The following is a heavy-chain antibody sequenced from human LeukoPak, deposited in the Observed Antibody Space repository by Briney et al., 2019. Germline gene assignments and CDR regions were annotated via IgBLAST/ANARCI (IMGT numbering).Heavy chain of an antibody. Sequence: GGSLRLSCAASGFTFSNYAMHWVRQAPGKGLEWVSLISGDGGSTYYADPVKGRFTISRDNSKNSLYLQMNSLRIEDTALYHCAKSQGYCSSTSCRPYSTTWPFNYWGQGTLVTVAS. V-gene: IGHV3-43*02. D-gene: IGHD2-2*01. J-gene: IGHJ4*01. CDR3: AKSQGYCSSTSCRPYSTTWPFNY. CDR2: ISGDGGST. CDR1: GFTFSNYA.